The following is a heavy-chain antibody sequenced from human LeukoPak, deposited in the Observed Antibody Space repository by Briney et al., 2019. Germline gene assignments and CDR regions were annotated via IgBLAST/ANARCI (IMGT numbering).Heavy chain of an antibody. CDR3: ARAPQWLVHWFDP. CDR1: AYTFTSYA. CDR2: INAGNGNT. Sequence: ASVKVSCKASAYTFTSYAMHWVRQAPGQRLERMGWINAGNGNTKYSQKFQGRVTITRDTSASTAYMELSSLRSEDTAVYYSARAPQWLVHWFDPWGQGTLVTVSS. J-gene: IGHJ5*02. V-gene: IGHV1-3*01. D-gene: IGHD6-19*01.